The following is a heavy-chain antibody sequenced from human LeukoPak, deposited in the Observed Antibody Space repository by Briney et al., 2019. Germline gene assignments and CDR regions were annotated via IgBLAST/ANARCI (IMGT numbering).Heavy chain of an antibody. CDR2: ISSSSSYI. Sequence: GGPLRLSCAASGFTFSSYSMNWVRQAPGKGLEWVSSISSSSSYIYYADSVKGRFTISRDNAKNSLYLQMNSLRAEDTAVYYCARDEQDYYYGMDVWGQGTTVTVSS. CDR1: GFTFSSYS. CDR3: ARDEQDYYYGMDV. V-gene: IGHV3-21*01. J-gene: IGHJ6*02.